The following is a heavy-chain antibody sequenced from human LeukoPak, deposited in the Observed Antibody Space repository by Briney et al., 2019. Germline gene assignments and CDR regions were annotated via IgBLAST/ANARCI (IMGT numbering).Heavy chain of an antibody. Sequence: PGRSLRLSCAASGFTFSSYAMHWVRQAPGKGLEWVAVISYDGSNKYYADSVRGRFTISRDNAKNSLYLQMNSLRAEDTAVYYCASFTISRGFDPWGQGTLVTVSS. CDR1: GFTFSSYA. D-gene: IGHD3-3*01. CDR3: ASFTISRGFDP. CDR2: ISYDGSNK. V-gene: IGHV3-30-3*01. J-gene: IGHJ5*02.